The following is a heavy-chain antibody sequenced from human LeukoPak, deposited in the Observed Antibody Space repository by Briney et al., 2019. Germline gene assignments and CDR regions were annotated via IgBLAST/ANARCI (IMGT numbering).Heavy chain of an antibody. J-gene: IGHJ4*02. V-gene: IGHV3-48*03. CDR2: VSSSGNTI. Sequence: PGGSLRLSCAAPRLTFSNYEMHWVRQAPGKGPEWLSYVSSSGNTIYYADSVKGRFTISRDNSKNSLYLQMNSLRAQDTAVYYCATCPPSCWYYFDFWGRGALVTVSS. CDR1: RLTFSNYE. D-gene: IGHD2-2*01. CDR3: ATCPPSCWYYFDF.